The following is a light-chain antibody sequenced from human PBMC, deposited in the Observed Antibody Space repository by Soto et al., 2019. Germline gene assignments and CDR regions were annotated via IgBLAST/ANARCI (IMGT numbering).Light chain of an antibody. CDR1: SSDVGGYNY. CDR3: CSYAGSSYV. J-gene: IGLJ1*01. Sequence: QSALTQPRSVSGSPGHSVTISCTGTSSDVGGYNYVSWYQQHPGKAPKLMIYDVSKRPSGVPDRFSGSKSGNTASLTISGLQAEDEADYYCCSYAGSSYVFGTGTKLTVL. V-gene: IGLV2-11*01. CDR2: DVS.